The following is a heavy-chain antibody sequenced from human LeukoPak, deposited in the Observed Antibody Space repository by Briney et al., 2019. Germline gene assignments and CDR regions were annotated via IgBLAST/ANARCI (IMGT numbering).Heavy chain of an antibody. CDR2: ISSSGSTI. J-gene: IGHJ4*02. CDR3: ARESFAARWD. D-gene: IGHD6-6*01. CDR1: GFTFSSYG. V-gene: IGHV3-48*04. Sequence: GSLRLSCAASGFTFSSYGMSWVRQAPGKGLEWVSYISSSGSTIYYADSVKGRFTISRDNAKNSLYLQMNSLRAEDTAVYYCARESFAARWDWGQGTLVTVSS.